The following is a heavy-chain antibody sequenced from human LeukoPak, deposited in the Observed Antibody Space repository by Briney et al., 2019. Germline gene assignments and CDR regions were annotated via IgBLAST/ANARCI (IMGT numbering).Heavy chain of an antibody. CDR1: GFTFSSYG. V-gene: IGHV3-23*01. J-gene: IGHJ5*02. CDR2: ISGSGDST. CDR3: AKDAVRGSARINWFAL. Sequence: QAGGSLRLSCAACGFTFSSYGTIWVRQAPGKGLEWVSSISGSGDSTYYADSVKGRFTISRDNSKNTLYLQMKSLRAEDTAVFFCAKDAVRGSARINWFALWGQRIQVTVSS. D-gene: IGHD3-10*01.